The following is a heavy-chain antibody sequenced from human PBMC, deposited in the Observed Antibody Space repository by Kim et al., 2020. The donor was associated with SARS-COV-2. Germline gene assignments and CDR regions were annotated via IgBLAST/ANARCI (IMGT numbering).Heavy chain of an antibody. D-gene: IGHD3-16*01. CDR2: MSADGSIK. V-gene: IGHV3-30-3*01. J-gene: IGHJ4*02. CDR3: AGDPVAGDPDYFDY. CDR1: GFTFSHYI. Sequence: GGSLRLSCSASGFTFSHYIIHWVRQAPGKGPEWVAVMSADGSIKSYGDSVKGRFTISRDNSKNTLFLEMNSLTPEDTAVYYCAGDPVAGDPDYFDYWGQG.